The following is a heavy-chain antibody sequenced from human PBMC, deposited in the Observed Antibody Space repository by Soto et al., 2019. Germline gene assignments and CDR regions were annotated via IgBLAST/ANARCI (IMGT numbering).Heavy chain of an antibody. CDR3: ARARKIIAAAGTMRYYYYGMDV. V-gene: IGHV1-18*01. CDR1: GYTFTSYG. CDR2: ISAYNGNT. Sequence: ASVKVSCKASGYTFTSYGISWVRQAPGQGLEWMGWISAYNGNTNYAQKLQGRVTMTTDTSTSTAYMELRSLRSDDTAVYYCARARKIIAAAGTMRYYYYGMDVWGQGTTVTV. D-gene: IGHD6-13*01. J-gene: IGHJ6*02.